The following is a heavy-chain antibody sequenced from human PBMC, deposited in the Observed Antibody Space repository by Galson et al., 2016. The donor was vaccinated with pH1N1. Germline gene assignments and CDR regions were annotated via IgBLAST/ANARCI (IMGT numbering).Heavy chain of an antibody. V-gene: IGHV4-4*07. Sequence: SETLSLTCSVSGVFISSHYWSWVRQSAGKGLEWIGRLYRSGSTKYNPSLKSRVTMSGDTSKNQISLKLTSVTAADTAVYYCARLDLVVGEFQYYGMDVWGQGTTVTVSS. D-gene: IGHD2-15*01. J-gene: IGHJ6*02. CDR1: GVFISSHY. CDR2: LYRSGST. CDR3: ARLDLVVGEFQYYGMDV.